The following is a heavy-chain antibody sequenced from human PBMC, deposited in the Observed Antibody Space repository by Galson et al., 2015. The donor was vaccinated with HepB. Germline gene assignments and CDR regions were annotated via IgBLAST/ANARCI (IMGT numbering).Heavy chain of an antibody. D-gene: IGHD3/OR15-3a*01. CDR2: ISSSFITI. J-gene: IGHJ4*02. CDR3: TRDEDGL. Sequence: LRLSCAASGFTFSTYDFNWVRQAPGKGLEWVSYISSSFITIYYADSVKGRFTISRDNVKNSLYLQMNSLRAEDTAVYYCTRDEDGLWGQGTLVTVSS. V-gene: IGHV3-48*01. CDR1: GFTFSTYD.